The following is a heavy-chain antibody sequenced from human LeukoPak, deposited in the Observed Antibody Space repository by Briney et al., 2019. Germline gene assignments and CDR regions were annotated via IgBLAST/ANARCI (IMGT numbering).Heavy chain of an antibody. D-gene: IGHD3-16*01. J-gene: IGHJ6*03. Sequence: ASVKVSCKASGYTFTSYDINWVRQATGQGLEWMGWMNPNSGNTGYAQKFQGRVTMTRNTAISTAYMELSSLRSEDTAVYYCARGPYYYYYMDVWGKGTTVTVSS. CDR1: GYTFTSYD. CDR3: ARGPYYYYYMDV. CDR2: MNPNSGNT. V-gene: IGHV1-8*01.